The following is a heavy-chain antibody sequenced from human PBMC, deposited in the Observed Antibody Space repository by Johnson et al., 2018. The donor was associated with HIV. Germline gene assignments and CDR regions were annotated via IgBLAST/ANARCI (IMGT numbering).Heavy chain of an antibody. CDR1: GFTVSSNY. Sequence: VQLVESGGGLVQPGGSLRLSCAASGFTVSSNYMSWVRQAPGKGLEWVSAISGSGGSTYYADSVKGRFTISRDNSKNTLYLQMGSLRAEDMAVYYCNTDAFDIWGQGTMVTVSS. CDR2: SGSGGST. V-gene: IGHV3-66*02. CDR3: NTDAFDI. J-gene: IGHJ3*02.